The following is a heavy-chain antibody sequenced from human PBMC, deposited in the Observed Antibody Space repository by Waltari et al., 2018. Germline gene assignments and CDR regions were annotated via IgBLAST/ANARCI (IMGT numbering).Heavy chain of an antibody. Sequence: QVQLQQWGAGLLKPSETLSLTCAVSGGGSFSSYYWSWIRQPPGKGLEWIGEINHSGSTNYNPSLKNRRTISLDTSKTQFSLKMRSVTAADTAVYYCARADRGRSGKYASPAWGPWGQGTLVTVSS. D-gene: IGHD1-26*01. CDR1: GGGSFSSYY. J-gene: IGHJ5*02. CDR2: INHSGST. CDR3: ARADRGRSGKYASPAWGP. V-gene: IGHV4-34*01.